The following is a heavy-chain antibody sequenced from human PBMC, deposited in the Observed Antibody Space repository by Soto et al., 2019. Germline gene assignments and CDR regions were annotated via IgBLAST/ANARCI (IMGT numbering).Heavy chain of an antibody. CDR3: AGPREQHQLDFGMDV. D-gene: IGHD6-13*01. V-gene: IGHV3-30*02. J-gene: IGHJ6*01. Sequence: PGGSLRLSCEASGFTFSTYGMHWVRQGPGKGLEWVAIIRSDGSNEYYADSVKGRFTISRDNSKTIPYLQMNSRRAEETAVYSYAGPREQHQLDFGMDVWGQGSTVTVSS. CDR1: GFTFSTYG. CDR2: IRSDGSNE.